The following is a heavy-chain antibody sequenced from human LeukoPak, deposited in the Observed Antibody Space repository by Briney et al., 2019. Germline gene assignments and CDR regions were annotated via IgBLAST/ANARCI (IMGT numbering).Heavy chain of an antibody. J-gene: IGHJ4*02. CDR3: AKRGVVIRVILVGFHKQAYYFDS. Sequence: GGSLRLSCTASGFTFGDYAMSWFRQAPGKGLEWVAGISDSGGSTNYADSVKGRFTISRDNAKNTLYLQMNSLRAEDTAVYFCAKRGVVIRVILVGFHKQAYYFDSWGQGALVTVSS. CDR2: ISDSGGST. CDR1: GFTFGDYA. V-gene: IGHV3-23*01. D-gene: IGHD3-10*01.